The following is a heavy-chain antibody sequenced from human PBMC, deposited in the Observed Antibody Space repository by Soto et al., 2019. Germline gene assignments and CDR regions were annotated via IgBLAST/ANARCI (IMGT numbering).Heavy chain of an antibody. J-gene: IGHJ4*02. D-gene: IGHD5-12*01. CDR3: ARDRSASRDGYFGYYFDY. Sequence: SETLSLTCTVSGGSISSYYWSWIRQPPGKGLEWIGYIYYSGSTNYNPSLKSRVTISVDTSKNQFSLKLSSVTAADTAVYYCARDRSASRDGYFGYYFDYWGQGTLVTVSS. CDR2: IYYSGST. CDR1: GGSISSYY. V-gene: IGHV4-59*01.